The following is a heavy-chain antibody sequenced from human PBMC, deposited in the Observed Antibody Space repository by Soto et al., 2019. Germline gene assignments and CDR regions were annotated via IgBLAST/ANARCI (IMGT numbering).Heavy chain of an antibody. Sequence: QMQLVESGGGVVQPGRSLRLSCAASGFTFSNYGMYWVRQAPGKGLEWVAIIWYDGSNKYYADSVKGRFTISRDNSKNTVYLQMNSLRAEDTAMYFCAAGEPLNYRGQGTLVTVSS. V-gene: IGHV3-33*01. CDR2: IWYDGSNK. CDR3: AAGEPLNY. D-gene: IGHD3-10*01. J-gene: IGHJ4*02. CDR1: GFTFSNYG.